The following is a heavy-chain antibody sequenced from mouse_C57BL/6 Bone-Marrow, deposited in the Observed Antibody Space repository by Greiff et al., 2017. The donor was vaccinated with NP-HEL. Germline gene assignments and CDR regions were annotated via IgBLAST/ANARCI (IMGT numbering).Heavy chain of an antibody. CDR2: IYPRSGNT. V-gene: IGHV1-81*01. D-gene: IGHD2-3*01. CDR3: ARRRGYDPYYAMDY. Sequence: QVQLQQSGAELARPGASVKLSCKASGYTFTSYGISWVKQRTGQGLEWIGEIYPRSGNTYYNEKFKGKATLTADKSSSTAYMELRSLTSEDPAVYFCARRRGYDPYYAMDYWGQGTSVTVSS. CDR1: GYTFTSYG. J-gene: IGHJ4*01.